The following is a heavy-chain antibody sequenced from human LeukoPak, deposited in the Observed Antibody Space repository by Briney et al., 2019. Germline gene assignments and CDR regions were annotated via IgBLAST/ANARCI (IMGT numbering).Heavy chain of an antibody. CDR2: IIPIFGTA. V-gene: IGHV1-69*05. Sequence: SVKVSCKASGGTFTSYAISWVRQAPGQGLEWMGGIIPIFGTANYAQKFQGRVTITTDESTSTAYMELSSLRSEDTAVYYCAGRSVVVTAIRYYFDYWGQGTLVTVSS. CDR3: AGRSVVVTAIRYYFDY. CDR1: GGTFTSYA. D-gene: IGHD2-21*02. J-gene: IGHJ4*02.